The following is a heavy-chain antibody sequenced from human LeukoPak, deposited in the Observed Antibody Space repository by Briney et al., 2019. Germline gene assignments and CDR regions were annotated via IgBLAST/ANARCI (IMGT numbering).Heavy chain of an antibody. J-gene: IGHJ4*02. Sequence: PSETLSLTCAVYGGSFNAYYWSWIRQPPGKGLEWIGEIYHSGDTNYNPSLKSRVTISVDTSKNQFSLKLTSVTAADTAVYFCARDPPYGDNSESFDFWGQGTLVTVSS. CDR1: GGSFNAYY. D-gene: IGHD4-23*01. V-gene: IGHV4-34*01. CDR2: IYHSGDT. CDR3: ARDPPYGDNSESFDF.